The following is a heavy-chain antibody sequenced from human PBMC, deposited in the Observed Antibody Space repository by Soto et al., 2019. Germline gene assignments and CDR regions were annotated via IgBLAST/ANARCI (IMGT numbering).Heavy chain of an antibody. CDR3: ARHTLYYALLTGSPNEGPSDY. CDR2: IYYSVNT. J-gene: IGHJ4*02. D-gene: IGHD3-9*01. CDR1: GGSTSSSDYY. V-gene: IGHV4-39*01. Sequence: SETLSLTCTVSGGSTSSSDYYWGWIRQPPGKGLEWIGRIYYSVNTYYNPSLKSRVPISVDTSKNQFSLKLSSVTATDTAVYYFARHTLYYALLTGSPNEGPSDYWGQGTLVTVSS.